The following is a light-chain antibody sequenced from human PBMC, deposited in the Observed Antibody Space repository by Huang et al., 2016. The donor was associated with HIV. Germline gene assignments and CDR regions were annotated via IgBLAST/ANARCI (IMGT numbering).Light chain of an antibody. CDR2: GTS. CDR1: QSVSTN. V-gene: IGKV3-15*01. CDR3: QQYNNWPPLT. J-gene: IGKJ4*01. Sequence: EIVMTQSPATLSVSPGESATLSCRASQSVSTNLSWYPQKPGQAPRLLMYGTSARATGVPARFSGSGSVTEFTLTISSLQSEDFAVYYCQQYNNWPPLTFGGGTRVEIK.